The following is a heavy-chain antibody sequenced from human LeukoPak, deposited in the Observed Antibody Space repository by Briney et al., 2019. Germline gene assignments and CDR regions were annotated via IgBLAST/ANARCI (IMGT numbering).Heavy chain of an antibody. J-gene: IGHJ4*02. CDR1: GGSIGTYY. CDR3: ARFSRSYFPHFDY. CDR2: IYYSGST. V-gene: IGHV4-59*01. Sequence: PSETLSLTCTVSGGSIGTYYWSWIRQPPGKGPECIGYIYYSGSTNYNPSLKSRVTISLDTSRNQFSLKLSSVTAADTAVYYCARFSRSYFPHFDYWGQGILVTVSS. D-gene: IGHD1-26*01.